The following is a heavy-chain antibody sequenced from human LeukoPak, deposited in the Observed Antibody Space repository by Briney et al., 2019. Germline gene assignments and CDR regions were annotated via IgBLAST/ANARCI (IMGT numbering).Heavy chain of an antibody. J-gene: IGHJ5*02. D-gene: IGHD2-2*01. Sequence: PSETLSLTCAVSGGSISSSNWWSWVRQPPGKGLEWIGEIYHSGSTNYNPSLKSRVTISVDKSKNQFSLKLSSVTAADTAVYYCARGDCSSTSCPFDPWGQGTLVTVSS. CDR3: ARGDCSSTSCPFDP. CDR2: IYHSGST. V-gene: IGHV4-4*02. CDR1: GGSISSSNW.